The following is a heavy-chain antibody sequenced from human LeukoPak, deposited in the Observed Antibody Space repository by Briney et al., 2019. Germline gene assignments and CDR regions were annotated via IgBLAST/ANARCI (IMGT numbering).Heavy chain of an antibody. J-gene: IGHJ4*02. CDR2: IYPGDSDT. Sequence: GESLKISCKGSGYSFTSYWIGWVRQMPGKGLEWMGIIYPGDSDTRYSPSFQGQVTISADKSISTAYLQWSSLKASDTAMYYCARAVLGYGDYEGAFDYWGQGTLVTVSS. V-gene: IGHV5-51*01. CDR3: ARAVLGYGDYEGAFDY. D-gene: IGHD4-17*01. CDR1: GYSFTSYW.